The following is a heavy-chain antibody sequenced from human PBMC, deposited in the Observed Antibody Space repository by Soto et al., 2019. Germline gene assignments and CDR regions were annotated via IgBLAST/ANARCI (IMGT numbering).Heavy chain of an antibody. CDR1: GGSFSGYY. CDR2: INHSGST. CDR3: ARAFRGGYGNWFDP. Sequence: QVQLQQWGAGLLKPSETLSLTCAVYGGSFSGYYWSWIRQPPGKGLEWIGEINHSGSTNYNPSLKSRVTISVDTSKTQFSLKLSSVTAADTAVYYCARAFRGGYGNWFDPWGQGTLVTVSS. V-gene: IGHV4-34*01. D-gene: IGHD5-12*01. J-gene: IGHJ5*02.